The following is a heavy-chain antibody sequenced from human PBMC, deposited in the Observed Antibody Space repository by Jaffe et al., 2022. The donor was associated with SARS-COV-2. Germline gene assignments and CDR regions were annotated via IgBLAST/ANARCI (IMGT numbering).Heavy chain of an antibody. D-gene: IGHD3-16*01. CDR2: IWYDGSNK. Sequence: QVQLVESGGGVVQPGRSLRLSCAASGFTFSSYGMHWVRQAPGKGLEWVAVIWYDGSNKYYADSVKGRFTISRDNSKNTLYLQMNSLRAEDTAVYYCAREAWGGGPRGSGNDPFDYWGQGTLVTVSS. V-gene: IGHV3-33*01. CDR1: GFTFSSYG. CDR3: AREAWGGGPRGSGNDPFDY. J-gene: IGHJ4*02.